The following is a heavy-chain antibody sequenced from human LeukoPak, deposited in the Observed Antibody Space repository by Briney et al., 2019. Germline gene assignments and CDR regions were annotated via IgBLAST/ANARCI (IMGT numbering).Heavy chain of an antibody. CDR1: RFTFNDYY. J-gene: IGHJ5*02. CDR3: ATDGAGFDT. V-gene: IGHV3-11*01. CDR2: INIGGTNT. Sequence: PGGSLRLSCAASRFTFNDYYMSWIRQAPGKGLEWLSYINIGGTNTHYADSVKGRFTISRDNAKKSLYLEMNNLRAEDTAVYYCATDGAGFDTWGQGDLVTVSS.